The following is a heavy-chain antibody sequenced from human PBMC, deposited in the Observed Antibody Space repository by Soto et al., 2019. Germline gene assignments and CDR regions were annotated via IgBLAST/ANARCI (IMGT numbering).Heavy chain of an antibody. CDR2: IIPISGTT. D-gene: IGHD2-8*02. Sequence: QVQLVQSGAEVKRPESSMKVSCKPSGGTFNNYAINWVRQAPGQGLEWMGAIIPISGTTKYAQKFQGRVTITADKSTGTVDMDLGSLRSEDTAVYYCARWGGLSCSGAVCFKKPFDYWGQGTLVTVSS. J-gene: IGHJ4*02. V-gene: IGHV1-69*06. CDR1: GGTFNNYA. CDR3: ARWGGLSCSGAVCFKKPFDY.